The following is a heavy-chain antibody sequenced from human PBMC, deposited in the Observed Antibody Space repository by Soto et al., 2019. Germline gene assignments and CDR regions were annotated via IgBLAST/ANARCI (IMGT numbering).Heavy chain of an antibody. V-gene: IGHV1-69*12. CDR3: AAEEGMDEVDYFYVMEV. CDR1: GGSFSSLG. Sequence: QVQLEQSGAEVRQPGSSVKVSCKASGGSFSSLGLSWVRRAPGQGLEWMGRIIPTFGKPTYTQKFQARITITADESTRTAYMELTSLTSEDTAVYYCAAEEGMDEVDYFYVMEVWGQGTAVTV. J-gene: IGHJ6*02. D-gene: IGHD5-12*01. CDR2: IIPTFGKP.